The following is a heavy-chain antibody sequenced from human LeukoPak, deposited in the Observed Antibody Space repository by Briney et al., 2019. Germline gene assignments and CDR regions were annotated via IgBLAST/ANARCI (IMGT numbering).Heavy chain of an antibody. V-gene: IGHV4-59*01. D-gene: IGHD5-12*01. CDR3: ARGATEGVDY. Sequence: SETLSLTCTVSGGSISSYYWSWIRQPPGKGLEWIGYIYYSGSTNYNPSLKSRVTMSVDTSKNQFSLKLSSVTAADTAVYYCARGATEGVDYWGQGTLVTVSS. CDR2: IYYSGST. CDR1: GGSISSYY. J-gene: IGHJ4*02.